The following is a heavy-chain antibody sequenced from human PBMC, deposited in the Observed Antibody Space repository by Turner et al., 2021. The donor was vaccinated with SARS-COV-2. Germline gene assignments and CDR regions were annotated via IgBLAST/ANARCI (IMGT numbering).Heavy chain of an antibody. Sequence: VPLLASGGGLVKPGGSITLSCASSGFTFSSYSMNWVRQARGKGMEWVSSISSSSSYIYYADSVKGRFTISRDNAKNSLYLQMNSLRAEDTAVYYCARDCSIPSCEAWGQGTLVTVSS. V-gene: IGHV3-21*01. CDR2: ISSSSSYI. CDR3: ARDCSIPSCEA. D-gene: IGHD2-2*01. CDR1: GFTFSSYS. J-gene: IGHJ5*02.